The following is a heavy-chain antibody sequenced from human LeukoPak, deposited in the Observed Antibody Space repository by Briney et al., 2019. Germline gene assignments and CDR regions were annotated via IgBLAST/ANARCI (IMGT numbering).Heavy chain of an antibody. Sequence: GGSLRLSCAASGFTFSSFGMLWVRQAPGKGLEWVAVIWYDGSNKYYADSVKGRFTISRDNSKNTLYLQMNSLRAEDTAVYYCARNGASSWYLDYWGQGTLATVSS. D-gene: IGHD6-13*01. CDR1: GFTFSSFG. V-gene: IGHV3-33*01. CDR2: IWYDGSNK. J-gene: IGHJ4*02. CDR3: ARNGASSWYLDY.